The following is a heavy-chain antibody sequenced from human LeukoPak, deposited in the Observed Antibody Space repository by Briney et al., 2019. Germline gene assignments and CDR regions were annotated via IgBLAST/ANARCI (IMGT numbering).Heavy chain of an antibody. D-gene: IGHD1-14*01. CDR3: ATETIGRHYDY. Sequence: GGSLRLSCAASGFTFSSCGFNWVRQAPGKGLEWVASICPTGTDRYHAHSVRGRFPISRDNAKNSMYLQMDSLRDEDTAVYYCATETIGRHYDYWGQGTLLTVSS. V-gene: IGHV3-21*01. CDR2: ICPTGTDR. CDR1: GFTFSSCG. J-gene: IGHJ4*02.